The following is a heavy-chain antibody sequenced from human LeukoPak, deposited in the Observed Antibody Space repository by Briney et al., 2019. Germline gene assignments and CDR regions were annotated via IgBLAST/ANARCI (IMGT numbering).Heavy chain of an antibody. Sequence: PGRSLRLSCAASGFTFSSYAMHWVRQAPGKGLEWVAVISYDGSNKYYADSVKGRFTISRDSSKNTLYLQMNSLRAEDTAVYYCARESGSYGYIDYWGQGTLVTVSS. CDR1: GFTFSSYA. CDR2: ISYDGSNK. J-gene: IGHJ4*02. CDR3: ARESGSYGYIDY. V-gene: IGHV3-30*04. D-gene: IGHD1-26*01.